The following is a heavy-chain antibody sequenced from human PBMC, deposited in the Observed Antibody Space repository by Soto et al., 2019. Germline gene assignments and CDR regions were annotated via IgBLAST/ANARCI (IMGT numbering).Heavy chain of an antibody. CDR1: GFTFSSYA. V-gene: IGHV3-64D*06. CDR3: VQDGADYYDSIFDY. J-gene: IGHJ4*02. D-gene: IGHD3-22*01. CDR2: ISSNGGST. Sequence: GWSLRLSCSASGFTFSSYAMHWVRQAPGKGLEYVSAISSNGGSTYYADSVKGRFTISRDNSKNTLYLQMSSLRAEDTAVYYCVQDGADYYDSIFDYWGQGTLVTVSS.